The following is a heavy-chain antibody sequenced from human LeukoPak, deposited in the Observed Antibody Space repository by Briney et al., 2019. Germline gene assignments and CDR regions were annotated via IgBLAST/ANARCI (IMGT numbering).Heavy chain of an antibody. CDR2: INPSGGST. J-gene: IGHJ4*02. D-gene: IGHD6-19*01. V-gene: IGHV1-46*01. Sequence: ASVKVSCKASGCTFTSYYMHWVRQAPGQGLEWMGIINPSGGSTSYAQKFQGRVTMTRDTSTSTVYMELSSLRSEDTAVYYCARVGSGGQWLGRGEFDYWGQGTLVTVSS. CDR1: GCTFTSYY. CDR3: ARVGSGGQWLGRGEFDY.